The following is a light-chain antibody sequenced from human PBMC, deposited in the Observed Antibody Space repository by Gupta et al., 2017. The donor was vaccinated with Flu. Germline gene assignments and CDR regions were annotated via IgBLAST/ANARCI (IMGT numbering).Light chain of an antibody. CDR1: SSNIENNY. CDR2: ENN. CDR3: GTWDSSLSAWV. J-gene: IGLJ3*02. Sequence: SSSNIENNYVSWYQQFPGTAPELLIYENNKRPSGIPDRFSGSKSYTSATRGITGLQTGDEANYYCGTWDSSLSAWVFGGGTKVTVL. V-gene: IGLV1-51*02.